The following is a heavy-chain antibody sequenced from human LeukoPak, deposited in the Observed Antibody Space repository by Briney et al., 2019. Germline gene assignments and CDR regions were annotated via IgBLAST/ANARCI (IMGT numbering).Heavy chain of an antibody. J-gene: IGHJ4*02. CDR3: AREYSSSVFDY. CDR2: ISGSGGST. Sequence: GGSLRLSCAASEFTFSSYAMSWVRQAPGKGLEWVSAISGSGGSTYYADSVKGRFTISRDNAKNSLYLQMNSLRAEDTAAYYCAREYSSSVFDYWGQGTLVTVSS. CDR1: EFTFSSYA. V-gene: IGHV3-23*01. D-gene: IGHD6-13*01.